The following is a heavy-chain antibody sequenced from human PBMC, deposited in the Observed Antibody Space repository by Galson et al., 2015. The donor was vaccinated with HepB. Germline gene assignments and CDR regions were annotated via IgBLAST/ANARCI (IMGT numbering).Heavy chain of an antibody. Sequence: SLRLSCAASGFTFSNYWMSWVRQAPGKGLEWVANIKQDGSEKYYVDSVKGRFTISRDNAKNSLYLQMNSLRAEDTAVYYCARGAGGSGWNDYWGQGTLVTVSS. D-gene: IGHD6-19*01. CDR2: IKQDGSEK. J-gene: IGHJ4*02. V-gene: IGHV3-7*03. CDR3: ARGAGGSGWNDY. CDR1: GFTFSNYW.